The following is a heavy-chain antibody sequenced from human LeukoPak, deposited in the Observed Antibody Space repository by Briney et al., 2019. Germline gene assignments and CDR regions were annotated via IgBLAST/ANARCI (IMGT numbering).Heavy chain of an antibody. CDR3: ARATFSSSGHSY. CDR2: ISGSDGST. Sequence: GGSLRLSCAASGFSFSTYGMNWARQAPGRGLEWVSSISGSDGSTYYADSVKGRFTISRDNAKSSLFLQMNSLRAEDTGVYYCARATFSSSGHSYWGQGTLVTVSS. CDR1: GFSFSTYG. J-gene: IGHJ4*02. V-gene: IGHV3-23*01. D-gene: IGHD6-13*01.